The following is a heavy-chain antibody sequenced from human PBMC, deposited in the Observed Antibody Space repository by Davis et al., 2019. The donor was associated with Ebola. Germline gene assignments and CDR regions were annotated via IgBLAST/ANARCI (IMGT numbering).Heavy chain of an antibody. CDR3: ARISITKFNWLDP. D-gene: IGHD3-9*01. J-gene: IGHJ5*02. CDR1: GGSIRSYY. CDR2: IYYTGST. V-gene: IGHV4-59*01. Sequence: MPSETLSLTCTVSGGSIRSYYWSWIRQPPGKGLEWIGYIYYTGSTDYNPSLKSRVTISVDTSRNQFSLKMRSVTAADTAVYYCARISITKFNWLDPWGQGALVTVSS.